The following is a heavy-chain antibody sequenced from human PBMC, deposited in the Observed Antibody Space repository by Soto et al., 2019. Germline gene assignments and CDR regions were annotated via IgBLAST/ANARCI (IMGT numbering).Heavy chain of an antibody. J-gene: IGHJ3*02. CDR2: ISGSGGST. Sequence: GGSLRLSCAASGFTFSSYAMSWVRQAPGKGLEWVSAISGSGGSTYYADSVKGPFTIYRDNTKNTLYLQMNSLRAEDKDVYYFAKVSAFYDFWSGEEAFEIWGQGTMITVSS. D-gene: IGHD3-3*01. V-gene: IGHV3-23*01. CDR3: AKVSAFYDFWSGEEAFEI. CDR1: GFTFSSYA.